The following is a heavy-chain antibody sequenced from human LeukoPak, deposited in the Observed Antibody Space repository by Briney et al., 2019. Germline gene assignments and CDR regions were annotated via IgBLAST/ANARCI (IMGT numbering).Heavy chain of an antibody. Sequence: GASVKVSCTTFGYTFTNYYMHWVRQAPGQGLEWMGIINPSGSSTTYAQKFQGRVTMTEDTSTDTAYMELSSLRSEDTAVYYCATSGYYPSVELFDYWGQGTLVTVSS. CDR2: INPSGSST. D-gene: IGHD3-22*01. CDR1: GYTFTNYY. J-gene: IGHJ4*02. V-gene: IGHV1-46*01. CDR3: ATSGYYPSVELFDY.